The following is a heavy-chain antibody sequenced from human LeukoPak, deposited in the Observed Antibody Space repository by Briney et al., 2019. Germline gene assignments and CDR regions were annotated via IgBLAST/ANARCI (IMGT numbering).Heavy chain of an antibody. Sequence: SETLSLTCTVSGGSISSYYWSWIRQPPGKGLEWIGYIYYSGSTNYNPSLKSRVTISVDTSKNQFSLKLSSVTAADTAVYYCAGYGVGAPYYYYMDVWGKGTTVTVSS. CDR2: IYYSGST. V-gene: IGHV4-59*01. J-gene: IGHJ6*03. D-gene: IGHD1-26*01. CDR1: GGSISSYY. CDR3: AGYGVGAPYYYYMDV.